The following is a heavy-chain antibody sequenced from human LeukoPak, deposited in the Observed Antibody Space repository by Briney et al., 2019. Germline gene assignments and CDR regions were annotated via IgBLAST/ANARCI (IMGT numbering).Heavy chain of an antibody. D-gene: IGHD3-16*02. CDR1: SGSISSGSYY. Sequence: PSQTLSLTCTVSSGSISSGSYYWSWIRQPAGKGLEWIGRIYTSGSTNYNPSLKSRVTVSVDTSKNQFSLKLSSVTAADTAVYYCARSNRGLGELSLWWADYWGQGTLVTVSS. CDR2: IYTSGST. CDR3: ARSNRGLGELSLWWADY. V-gene: IGHV4-61*02. J-gene: IGHJ4*02.